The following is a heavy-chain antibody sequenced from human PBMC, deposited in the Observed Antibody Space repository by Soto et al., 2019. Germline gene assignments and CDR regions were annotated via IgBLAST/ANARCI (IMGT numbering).Heavy chain of an antibody. V-gene: IGHV3-23*01. Sequence: EVQLLESGGGLVQPGGSLRLSCAASGFTFNNYAMTWVRQAPGKGLEWVSAISGGGDTTSYADSVKGRFTVSRDGSKNPLYLEMRSLRAEDTALYYCAKGRGGSGSLTPRVDFWGQGTLVTVSS. CDR2: ISGGGDTT. J-gene: IGHJ4*02. CDR1: GFTFNNYA. CDR3: AKGRGGSGSLTPRVDF. D-gene: IGHD3-10*01.